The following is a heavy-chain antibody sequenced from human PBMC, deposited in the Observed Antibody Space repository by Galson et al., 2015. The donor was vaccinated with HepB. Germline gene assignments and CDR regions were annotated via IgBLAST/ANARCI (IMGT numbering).Heavy chain of an antibody. D-gene: IGHD3-22*01. V-gene: IGHV1-18*04. J-gene: IGHJ4*02. CDR3: ARRTVRRDTYYYDDY. Sequence: SVKVSCKASGYTFTSYGISWVRQAPGQGLEWMGWISAYNGNTNYAQKLQGRVTMTTDTSTSTAYMELRSLRSDDTAVYYCARRTVRRDTYYYDDYWGQGTLVTVSS. CDR1: GYTFTSYG. CDR2: ISAYNGNT.